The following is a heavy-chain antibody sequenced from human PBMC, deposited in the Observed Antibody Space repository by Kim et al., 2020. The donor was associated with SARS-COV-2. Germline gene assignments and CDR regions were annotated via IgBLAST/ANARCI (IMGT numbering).Heavy chain of an antibody. D-gene: IGHD5-12*01. CDR3: TRREGRGYSGYDYFDSYYYYGMDV. J-gene: IGHJ6*02. Sequence: GGSLRLSCTASGFTFGDYAMSWVRQAPGKGLEWVGFIRSKAYGGTTEYAASVTGRFTISRDDSKSIAYLQMNSLKTEDTAVYYCTRREGRGYSGYDYFDSYYYYGMDVWGQGTTVTVSS. V-gene: IGHV3-49*04. CDR2: IRSKAYGGTT. CDR1: GFTFGDYA.